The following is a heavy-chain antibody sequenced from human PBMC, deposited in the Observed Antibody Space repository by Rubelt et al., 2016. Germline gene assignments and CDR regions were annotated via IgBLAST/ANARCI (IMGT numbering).Heavy chain of an antibody. CDR2: IYHSGST. V-gene: IGHV4-38-2*02. D-gene: IGHD2-21*02. J-gene: IGHJ6*02. CDR3: ALTTIIPGMDV. Sequence: QVQLQESGPGLVKPSETLSLTCTVSGYSISSGYYWGWIRQPPGKGLEWIGSIYHSGSTYYNPSLKSRVTISVDTAKNQFSLKLSSVTAADAGVYYCALTTIIPGMDVWGQGTTVTDSS. CDR1: GYSISSGYY.